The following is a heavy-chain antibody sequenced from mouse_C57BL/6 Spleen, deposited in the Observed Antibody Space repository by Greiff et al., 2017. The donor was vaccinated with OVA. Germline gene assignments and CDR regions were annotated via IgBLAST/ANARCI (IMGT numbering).Heavy chain of an antibody. CDR1: GFSLTSYG. CDR3: ARQTAQATLGYAMDY. V-gene: IGHV2-9*01. D-gene: IGHD3-2*02. Sequence: VKLVESGPGLVAPSQSLSITCTVSGFSLTSYGVDWVRQPPGKGLEWLGVIWGGGSTNYNSALMSRLSISKDNSKSQVFLKMNSLQTDDTTMYYCARQTAQATLGYAMDYWGQGTSVTVSS. J-gene: IGHJ4*01. CDR2: IWGGGST.